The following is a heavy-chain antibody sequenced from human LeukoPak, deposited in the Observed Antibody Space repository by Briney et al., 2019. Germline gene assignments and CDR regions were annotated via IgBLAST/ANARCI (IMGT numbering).Heavy chain of an antibody. CDR2: ISYDGSNK. V-gene: IGHV3-30*03. CDR1: GFTFSSYS. J-gene: IGHJ4*02. D-gene: IGHD5-18*01. CDR3: ARAGRGYSYVDY. Sequence: GGSLRLSCAASGFTFSSYSMNWVRQAPGKGLEWVAVISYDGSNKYYADSVKGRFTISRDNSKNTLYLQMNSLRAEDTAVYYCARAGRGYSYVDYWGQGTLVTVSS.